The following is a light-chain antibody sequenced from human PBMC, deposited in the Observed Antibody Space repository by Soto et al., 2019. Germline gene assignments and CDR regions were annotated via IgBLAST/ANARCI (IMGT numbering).Light chain of an antibody. Sequence: EVVLTQSPATLSLSPGERATLSCRASQTVSTYVSWFQHKPGQAPRLLIYDESNRAPGIPARFSGSGSGTDFTLTISSLEPEDSAVYYCQQRVIWPPLTFGGGTKVEIK. CDR1: QTVSTY. CDR2: DES. CDR3: QQRVIWPPLT. V-gene: IGKV3-11*01. J-gene: IGKJ4*01.